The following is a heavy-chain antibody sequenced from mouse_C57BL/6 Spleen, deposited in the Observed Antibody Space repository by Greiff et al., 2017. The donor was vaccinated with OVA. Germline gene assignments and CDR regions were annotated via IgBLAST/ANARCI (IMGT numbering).Heavy chain of an antibody. D-gene: IGHD1-1*01. Sequence: VQLQQSGPELVKPGASVKISCKASGYTFTDYSLNWLQQSHGKSLEWIGDINPNNGGTSYNQKFKGKATLTVDKSSSTAYMELRSLTSEDSAVYYCARGGDYYGSWCAYWGQGTLVTVSA. V-gene: IGHV1-26*01. CDR1: GYTFTDYS. CDR2: INPNNGGT. CDR3: ARGGDYYGSWCAY. J-gene: IGHJ3*01.